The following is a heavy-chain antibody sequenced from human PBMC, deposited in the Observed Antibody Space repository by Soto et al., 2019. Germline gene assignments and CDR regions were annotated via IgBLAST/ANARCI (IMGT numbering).Heavy chain of an antibody. J-gene: IGHJ6*02. Sequence: QMQLVQSGPEVKKPGTSVKVSCKASGFTFTSSAVQWVRQARGQRLEWIGWIVVGSGNTNYAQKFQERVTITRDMSTSTAYMELSSLRSEDTAVYYCAADLGRVAGTLFVGDGMDVWGQGTTVTVSS. CDR2: IVVGSGNT. CDR1: GFTFTSSA. D-gene: IGHD6-19*01. V-gene: IGHV1-58*01. CDR3: AADLGRVAGTLFVGDGMDV.